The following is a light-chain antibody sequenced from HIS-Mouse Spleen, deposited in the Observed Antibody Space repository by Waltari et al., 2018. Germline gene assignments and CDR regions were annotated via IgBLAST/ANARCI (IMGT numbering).Light chain of an antibody. CDR3: SSYAGSNNVV. V-gene: IGLV2-8*01. Sequence: QSALTQPPSASGSPGQSVTISCTGTSSDVGGYNYVSWYQQHPGKAPKLMIYEVSKGPSGVPDPFSGSKSGNTASLTVSGLQAEDEADYYCSSYAGSNNVVFGGGTKLTVL. CDR1: SSDVGGYNY. CDR2: EVS. J-gene: IGLJ2*01.